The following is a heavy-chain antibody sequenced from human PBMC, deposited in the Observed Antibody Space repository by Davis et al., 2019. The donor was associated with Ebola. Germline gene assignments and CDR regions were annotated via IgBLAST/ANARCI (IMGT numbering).Heavy chain of an antibody. CDR2: IYYSGST. CDR1: GGSISSYY. D-gene: IGHD3-3*01. Sequence: MPGGSLRLSCTVSGGSISSYYWSWIRQPPGKGLEWIGYIYYSGSTNYNPSLKSRVTISVDTSKNQFSLKLSSVTAADTAVYYCARERLVTIFGVVTHGMDVWGQGTTVTVSS. CDR3: ARERLVTIFGVVTHGMDV. J-gene: IGHJ6*02. V-gene: IGHV4-59*01.